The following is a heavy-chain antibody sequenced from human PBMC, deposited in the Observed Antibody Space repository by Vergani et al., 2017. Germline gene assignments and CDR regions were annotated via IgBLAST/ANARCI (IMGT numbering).Heavy chain of an antibody. Sequence: EVQLVESGGDLVQPGRSLRLSCTASGFTFGDYAMSWVRQVPGKGLEWVGLITSKAYGGTTEYAASVKGRFTISRDDSKSITYLQMNSLKTEDTAVYYCTRDGRYCSGGSCPYYYSGMDVWGQGTTVTVSS. CDR2: ITSKAYGGTT. J-gene: IGHJ6*02. D-gene: IGHD2-15*01. V-gene: IGHV3-49*04. CDR3: TRDGRYCSGGSCPYYYSGMDV. CDR1: GFTFGDYA.